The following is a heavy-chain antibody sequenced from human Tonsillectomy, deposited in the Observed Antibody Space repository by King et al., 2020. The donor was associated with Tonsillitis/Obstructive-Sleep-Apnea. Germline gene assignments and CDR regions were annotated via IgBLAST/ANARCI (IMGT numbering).Heavy chain of an antibody. CDR2: IYYSGTA. D-gene: IGHD6-19*01. V-gene: IGHV4-39*01. J-gene: IGHJ4*02. CDR3: VRRRTDSSGWPLDY. CDR1: GGSISSSSYY. Sequence: QLQESGPGLVKPSETLSLTCIVSGGSISSSSYYWGWVRQPPGKGLEWIGNIYYSGTAHYNPSLKSRVTISVDTSKNQVSLNLNSVTAADTGVYFCVRRRTDSSGWPLDYWGQGTLVTVSS.